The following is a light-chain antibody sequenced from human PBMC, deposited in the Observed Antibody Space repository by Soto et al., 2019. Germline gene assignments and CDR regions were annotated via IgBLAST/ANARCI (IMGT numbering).Light chain of an antibody. Sequence: EIVLSQSPRTLSLSPGERATPSCSASESFSSNYLAWYQQIPGQAPRLLIYGVSSRAAGIPDRVSGSGSGTDVTLTINRLETEDFAVYYCQQYHNTPITFGQGTRLEI. J-gene: IGKJ5*01. V-gene: IGKV3-20*01. CDR1: ESFSSNY. CDR3: QQYHNTPIT. CDR2: GVS.